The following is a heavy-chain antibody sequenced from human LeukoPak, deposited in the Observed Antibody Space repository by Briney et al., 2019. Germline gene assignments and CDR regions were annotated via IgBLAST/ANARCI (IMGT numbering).Heavy chain of an antibody. CDR1: GYTFTSYY. D-gene: IGHD3-3*01. V-gene: IGHV1-46*01. J-gene: IGHJ5*02. CDR2: INPSGGST. Sequence: ASVTVSCKASGYTFTSYYMHWVRQAPGQGLEWMGIINPSGGSTSYAQKFQGRVTMTRDMSTSTVYMELSSLRSEDTAVYYCAAIFGELTNWFDPWGQGTLVTVSS. CDR3: AAIFGELTNWFDP.